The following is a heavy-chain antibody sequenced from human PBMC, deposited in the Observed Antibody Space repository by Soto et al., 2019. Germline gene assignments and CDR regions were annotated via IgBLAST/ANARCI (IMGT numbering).Heavy chain of an antibody. Sequence: PGGSLRLSCAASGFTFGSYSMNWVRQAPGKGLEWVSYISSSSSTIYYADSVKGRFTISRDNAKNSLYLQMNSLRDEDTAVYYCATPRNCISTSCYSHYYYGMDVWGQGTTVTVSS. CDR1: GFTFGSYS. D-gene: IGHD2-2*01. CDR2: ISSSSSTI. J-gene: IGHJ6*02. CDR3: ATPRNCISTSCYSHYYYGMDV. V-gene: IGHV3-48*02.